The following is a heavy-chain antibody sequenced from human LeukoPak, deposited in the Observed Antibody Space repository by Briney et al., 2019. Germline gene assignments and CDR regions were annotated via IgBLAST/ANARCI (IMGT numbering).Heavy chain of an antibody. J-gene: IGHJ3*02. CDR3: AGVAGWFGDPDNAFDI. D-gene: IGHD3-10*01. CDR2: IYYSGST. CDR1: GGSISSYY. Sequence: SETLSLTCTVSGGSISSYYWSWIRQPPGKGLEWIGYIYYSGSTNYNPSLKSRVTISVDTSKNQFSLKLSSVTAADTAVYYCAGVAGWFGDPDNAFDIWGQGTMVTVSS. V-gene: IGHV4-59*01.